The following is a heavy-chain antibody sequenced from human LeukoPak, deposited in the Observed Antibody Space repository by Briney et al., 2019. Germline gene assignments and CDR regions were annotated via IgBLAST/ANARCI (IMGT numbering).Heavy chain of an antibody. CDR1: GGSISSNNW. D-gene: IGHD2-15*01. J-gene: IGHJ6*02. Sequence: SETLSLTCAVSGGSISSNNWWGWVRQPPGKGLEWIGEIYHSGSPNYNPSLKSRVTISVDKSRNHFSLNLSSVTAADTAVYYCARGGCSGGSCYLYYYYGMDVWGQGTTVTVSS. CDR3: ARGGCSGGSCYLYYYYGMDV. CDR2: IYHSGSP. V-gene: IGHV4-4*02.